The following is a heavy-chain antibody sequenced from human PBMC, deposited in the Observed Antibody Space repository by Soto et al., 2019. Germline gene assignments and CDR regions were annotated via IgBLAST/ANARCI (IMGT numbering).Heavy chain of an antibody. D-gene: IGHD5-18*01. V-gene: IGHV1-2*02. CDR1: GYTFTGYY. CDR3: ARDDGYSYGYYYYYGMDV. J-gene: IGHJ6*02. CDR2: INPNSGGT. Sequence: QVQLVQSGAEVKKPGASVKVSCKASGYTFTGYYMHWVRQAPGQGLEWMGWINPNSGGTNYAQKFQGRVTMTRDTSISTVYVELSRLRSDDTAVYYCARDDGYSYGYYYYYGMDVWGQGTTVTVSS.